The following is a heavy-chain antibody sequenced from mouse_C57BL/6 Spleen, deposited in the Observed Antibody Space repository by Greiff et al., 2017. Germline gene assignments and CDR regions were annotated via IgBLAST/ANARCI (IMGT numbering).Heavy chain of an antibody. D-gene: IGHD1-2*01. J-gene: IGHJ4*01. Sequence: VQLQQSGPELVKPGASVKLSCKASGYTFTSYAINWVKQRPGQGLEWIGRIYPGDGSTKYNEKFKGKATLTVDTASSTAYMELHSLTSEDSAVXYCARTALIRRLLDYWGQGTSVTVSS. CDR1: GYTFTSYA. CDR2: IYPGDGST. V-gene: IGHV1-85*01. CDR3: ARTALIRRLLDY.